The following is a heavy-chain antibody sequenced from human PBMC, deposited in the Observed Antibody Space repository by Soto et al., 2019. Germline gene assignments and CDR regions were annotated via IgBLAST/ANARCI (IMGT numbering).Heavy chain of an antibody. D-gene: IGHD3-10*01. Sequence: QVQLVESGGGVVQPGTSLRLSCAASGSTFSNYGMHWVRQAPGKGLEWVAVVWFEGTTKFYPDSVKGRFTISRDNSNNTLYLQMNSLRVEDTAVYYCATVDNYYGSVFWGQGTLVTVSS. CDR2: VWFEGTTK. V-gene: IGHV3-33*01. J-gene: IGHJ4*02. CDR1: GSTFSNYG. CDR3: ATVDNYYGSVF.